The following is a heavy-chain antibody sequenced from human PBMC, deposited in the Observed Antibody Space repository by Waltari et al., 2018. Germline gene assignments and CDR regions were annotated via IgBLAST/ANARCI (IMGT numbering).Heavy chain of an antibody. CDR2: IYYSVST. D-gene: IGHD2-2*01. J-gene: IGHJ3*02. CDR3: ARHAVPYCSSTSCYESAFDI. CDR1: GGSISSSSYY. Sequence: QVQLQESGPGLVKPSETLSLTCTVSGGSISSSSYYWGWIRQPPGKGLEWIGSIYYSVSTDYNPSLKSRVTISVDTSKNQCSLKLSSVTAADTAVYYCARHAVPYCSSTSCYESAFDIWGQGTMVTVSS. V-gene: IGHV4-39*01.